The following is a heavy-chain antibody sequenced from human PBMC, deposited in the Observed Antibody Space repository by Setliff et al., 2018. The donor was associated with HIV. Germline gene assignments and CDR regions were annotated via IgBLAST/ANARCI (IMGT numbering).Heavy chain of an antibody. J-gene: IGHJ3*02. Sequence: PSETLSLTCTVSGGSISSSSYYWGWIRQPPGKGLEWIGSIYNSGTTYYNPSLKSRVTMSVDTSKNQFSLKLSSVTAAVTAVYYCARVPIVAVVTATPPAFDIWGQGTMVTVSS. D-gene: IGHD2-15*01. V-gene: IGHV4-39*07. CDR2: IYNSGTT. CDR3: ARVPIVAVVTATPPAFDI. CDR1: GGSISSSSYY.